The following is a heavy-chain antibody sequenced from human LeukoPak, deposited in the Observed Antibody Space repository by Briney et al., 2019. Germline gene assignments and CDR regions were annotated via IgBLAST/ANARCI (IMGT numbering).Heavy chain of an antibody. CDR3: ARGPTVRDMDV. V-gene: IGHV3-53*01. Sequence: GGSLRLSCAASGFTVSSNYMSWVRQAPGEGLEWVSVIYSGGSTYYADSVKGRFTISRDNSKNTLYLQMNSLRAEDTAVYYCARGPTVRDMDVWGKGTTVTVSS. J-gene: IGHJ6*03. CDR1: GFTVSSNY. D-gene: IGHD4-11*01. CDR2: IYSGGST.